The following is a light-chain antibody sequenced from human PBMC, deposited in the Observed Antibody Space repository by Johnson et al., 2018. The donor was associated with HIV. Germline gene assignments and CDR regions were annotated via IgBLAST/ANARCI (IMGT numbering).Light chain of an antibody. Sequence: QSVLTQPPSVSAAPGQKVTISCSGSSSNIGNKYVSWYQQLPGTAPKLLIYENTKRPSGIPDRFSGSKSGTSATLAITGLQTGDEADYYCGTWDTSLGPGGGFGSGTKVTVL. CDR1: SSNIGNKY. CDR2: ENT. V-gene: IGLV1-51*02. J-gene: IGLJ1*01. CDR3: GTWDTSLGPGGG.